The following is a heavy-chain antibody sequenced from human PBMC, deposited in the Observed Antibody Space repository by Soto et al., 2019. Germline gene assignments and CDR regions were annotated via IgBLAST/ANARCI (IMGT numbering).Heavy chain of an antibody. CDR3: AKGSEGSSSSRYYFDY. V-gene: IGHV3-23*01. J-gene: IGHJ4*02. CDR2: ISGSGGST. Sequence: PGGSLRLSCAASGFTFSSYAMSWVRQAPGKGLEWVSAISGSGGSTYYADSVKGRFTISRDNSKNTLYLQMNSLRAEETAVYYCAKGSEGSSSSRYYFDYWGQGTLVTVSS. CDR1: GFTFSSYA. D-gene: IGHD6-6*01.